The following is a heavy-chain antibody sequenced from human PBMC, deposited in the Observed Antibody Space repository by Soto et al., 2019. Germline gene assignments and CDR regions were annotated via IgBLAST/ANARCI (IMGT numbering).Heavy chain of an antibody. CDR1: GFPFSSYA. CDR2: ISDSGGTT. Sequence: GGSLRLSCAASGFPFSSYAMNWVRQAPGKGLEWVSVISDSGGTTYYADSVKGRFTISRDNSKNTLYLQMNSLRAEDTAVYYCAKIKIPGYSSGWYLDDAFDIWGQGTMVTVSS. V-gene: IGHV3-23*01. D-gene: IGHD6-19*01. J-gene: IGHJ3*02. CDR3: AKIKIPGYSSGWYLDDAFDI.